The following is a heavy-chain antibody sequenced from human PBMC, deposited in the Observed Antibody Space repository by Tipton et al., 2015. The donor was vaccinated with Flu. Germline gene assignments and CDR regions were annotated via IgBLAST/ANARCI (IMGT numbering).Heavy chain of an antibody. CDR3: ARDRVSAAATGALDI. CDR2: INPNSGGT. J-gene: IGHJ3*02. V-gene: IGHV1-2*04. D-gene: IGHD6-13*01. CDR1: GYTFTDHY. Sequence: QLVQSGAEVKKPGASVKVSCKASGYTFTDHYMHWVRQAPGQGLEWMGWINPNSGGTNYAQKFQGWVTMTRDTSISTAYMELSRLRSDDTAVYYCARDRVSAAATGALDIWGQGTMVTVSS.